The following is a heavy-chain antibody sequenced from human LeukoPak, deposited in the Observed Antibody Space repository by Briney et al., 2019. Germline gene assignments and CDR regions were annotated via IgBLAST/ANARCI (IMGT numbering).Heavy chain of an antibody. CDR1: GFTFDDYD. J-gene: IGHJ3*02. D-gene: IGHD2-2*01. CDR3: AREFGTKNAFDI. V-gene: IGHV3-20*04. CDR2: INWNGGST. Sequence: GGSLRLSCAASGFTFDDYDMSWVRQAPGKGLEWVSGINWNGGSTGYADSVKGRFTISRDNAKNSLYLQMNSLRAEDTAVYYCAREFGTKNAFDIWGQGTMVTVSS.